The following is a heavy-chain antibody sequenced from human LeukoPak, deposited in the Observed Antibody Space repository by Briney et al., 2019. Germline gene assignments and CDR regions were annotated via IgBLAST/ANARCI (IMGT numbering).Heavy chain of an antibody. CDR2: IRNKANSYAT. D-gene: IGHD2-2*01. V-gene: IGHV3-72*01. CDR1: GFTFSSYW. CDR3: ARSYCSSTNCYGLDYFDY. J-gene: IGHJ4*02. Sequence: GGSLRLSCAASGFTFSSYWMSWVRQAPGKGLEWVGRIRNKANSYATEYAASVKGRFTISGDDSQNSLYLQMNSLKTEDTAVYYCARSYCSSTNCYGLDYFDYWGQGTLVTVSS.